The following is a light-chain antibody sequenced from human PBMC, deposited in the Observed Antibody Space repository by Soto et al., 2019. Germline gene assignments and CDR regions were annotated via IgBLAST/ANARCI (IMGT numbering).Light chain of an antibody. Sequence: EIVMTQSPATLPVSPGERATVSCRASQSVSSNLSWYQQKPGQAPRLLIYGASTRATGIPARFSGSGSGTEFTLTISSLQSEDFAVYYCQQYSNWPSWTFGQGTKVDIK. CDR1: QSVSSN. V-gene: IGKV3-15*01. CDR2: GAS. J-gene: IGKJ1*01. CDR3: QQYSNWPSWT.